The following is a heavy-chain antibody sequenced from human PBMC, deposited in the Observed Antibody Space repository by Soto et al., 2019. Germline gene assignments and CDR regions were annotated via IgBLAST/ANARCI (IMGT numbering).Heavy chain of an antibody. D-gene: IGHD6-13*01. CDR1: GFTFSNYG. V-gene: IGHV3-33*01. CDR2: IWYDGSKK. J-gene: IGHJ5*02. CDR3: ARDMSSSWNWFDP. Sequence: GGSLRLSCAASGFTFSNYGMHWVRQAPGKGLEWVAVIWYDGSKKYYADSVKGRFTISRDNSKNTLYLQMNSLRAEDTAVYYCARDMSSSWNWFDPWGQGTLVTVSS.